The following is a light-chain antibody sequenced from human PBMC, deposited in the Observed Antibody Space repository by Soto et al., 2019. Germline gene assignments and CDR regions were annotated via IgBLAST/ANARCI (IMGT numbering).Light chain of an antibody. CDR1: TSDVGSSNY. CDR2: EVS. Sequence: QSALTQPASVSGSPGQSITISCTGSTSDVGSSNYVSWYQQHPGKAPKLILYEVSHRPSGVSDRFSGSKSGNTASLTVSWHQAEDEADSYCSSYTIITTPYVFGSGTKLTVL. J-gene: IGLJ1*01. V-gene: IGLV2-14*01. CDR3: SSYTIITTPYV.